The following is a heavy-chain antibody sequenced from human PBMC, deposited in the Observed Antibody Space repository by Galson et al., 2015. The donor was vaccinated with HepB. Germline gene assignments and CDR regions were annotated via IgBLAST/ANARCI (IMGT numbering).Heavy chain of an antibody. CDR3: ARGPRMGSGWFAAFDY. CDR1: GYTFTGYY. V-gene: IGHV1-2*04. J-gene: IGHJ4*02. Sequence: SVKVSCKASGYTFTGYYMHWVRQAPGQGLEWMGWINPNSGGTNYAQKFQGWVTMTRDTSTSTAYMELSMLRADDTAVYYCARGPRMGSGWFAAFDYWGQGTLVTVSS. CDR2: INPNSGGT. D-gene: IGHD6-19*01.